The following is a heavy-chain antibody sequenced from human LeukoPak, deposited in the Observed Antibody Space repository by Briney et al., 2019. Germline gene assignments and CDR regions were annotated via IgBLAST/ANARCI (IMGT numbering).Heavy chain of an antibody. CDR3: ARLGVVFDY. V-gene: IGHV4-39*01. Sequence: SETLSLTCEVNGGSFTSYYWGWIRQPPGKGLEWIGSIYYSGSTYYNPSLKSRVTISVDTSKNQFSLKLSSVTAADTAVYYCARLGVVFDYWGQGTLVTVFS. J-gene: IGHJ4*02. CDR1: GGSFTSYY. CDR2: IYYSGST. D-gene: IGHD3-3*01.